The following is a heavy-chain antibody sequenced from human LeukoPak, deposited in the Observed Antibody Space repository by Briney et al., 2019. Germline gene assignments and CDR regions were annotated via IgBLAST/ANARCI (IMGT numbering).Heavy chain of an antibody. D-gene: IGHD1-26*01. CDR3: ANLEIVGATGRDY. CDR2: ISYDGSNK. J-gene: IGHJ4*02. V-gene: IGHV3-30-3*01. Sequence: PGRSLRLSCAASGFTFSSYAMHWVRQAPGKGLEWVAVISYDGSNKYYADSVKGRFTISRDNSKNTLYLQMNSLRAEDTAVYYCANLEIVGATGRDYWGQGTLVTVSS. CDR1: GFTFSSYA.